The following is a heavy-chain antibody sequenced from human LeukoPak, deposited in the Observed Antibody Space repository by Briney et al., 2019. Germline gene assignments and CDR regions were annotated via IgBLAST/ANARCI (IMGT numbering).Heavy chain of an antibody. CDR3: AKEQRRGAYFIDY. D-gene: IGHD4/OR15-4a*01. V-gene: IGHV4-38-2*02. CDR2: IYHSGST. Sequence: PSETLSLTCTVSGYSISSGYYWGWIRQPPGQGLEWIGSIYHSGSTYYNPSLKSRVTISVDTSKNQFSLKLSSVTAADTAVYYCAKEQRRGAYFIDYWGQGTLVTVSS. CDR1: GYSISSGYY. J-gene: IGHJ4*02.